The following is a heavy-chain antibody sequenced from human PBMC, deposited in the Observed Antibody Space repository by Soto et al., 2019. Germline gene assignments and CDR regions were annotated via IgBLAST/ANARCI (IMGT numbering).Heavy chain of an antibody. D-gene: IGHD5-12*01. J-gene: IGHJ6*02. CDR1: GCTFSSCA. CDR3: ARDRSLYDLGDV. V-gene: IGHV1-69*01. Sequence: QVQLVQSGAEVKKPGSSVKVSCKASGCTFSSCAISWVRQAPGQGLEWMGGIIPIFGTANYAQKFQGRVTITADESTSTAYMELSSLRSDDTAVYYCARDRSLYDLGDVWGQGTTVTVSS. CDR2: IIPIFGTA.